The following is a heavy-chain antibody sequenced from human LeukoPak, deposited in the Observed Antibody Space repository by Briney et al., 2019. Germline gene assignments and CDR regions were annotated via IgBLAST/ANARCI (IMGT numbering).Heavy chain of an antibody. J-gene: IGHJ4*02. CDR2: INREGSQI. Sequence: GGSLRLSCAASGFTLTTSWMTWDRQAPGKGLEWVTNINREGSQIDYMDSVKGRFTISRDSANNALYLQMNSLRAEDTAVYYCARGGLTAGFDYWGQGTLVTVSS. CDR3: ARGGLTAGFDY. V-gene: IGHV3-7*01. CDR1: GFTLTTSW.